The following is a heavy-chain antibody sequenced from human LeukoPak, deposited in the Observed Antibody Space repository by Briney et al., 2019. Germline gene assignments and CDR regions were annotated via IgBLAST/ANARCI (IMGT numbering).Heavy chain of an antibody. Sequence: GESLKISCKGSGYSFTSYWIGWVRQMPGKGLEWMGIIYPGDSDTRYSPSFQGQVTISADKSISTAYLQWSSLKASDTAMYYCARCLGNSYDFWSGNVRWFDPWGQGTLVTVSS. CDR2: IYPGDSDT. CDR3: ARCLGNSYDFWSGNVRWFDP. J-gene: IGHJ5*02. V-gene: IGHV5-51*01. CDR1: GYSFTSYW. D-gene: IGHD3-3*01.